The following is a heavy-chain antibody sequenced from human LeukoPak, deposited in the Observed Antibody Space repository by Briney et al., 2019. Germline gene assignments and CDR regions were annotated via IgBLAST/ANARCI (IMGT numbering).Heavy chain of an antibody. CDR1: GGTFSSYA. Sequence: GASVKVSCKASGGTFSSYAISWVRQAPGQGLEWMGGIIPIFGTANYAQKFQGRVTITADESTSTAYMELSSLRSEDTAVYYCARESLPLRAFDIWSQGTMVTVSS. J-gene: IGHJ3*02. CDR3: ARESLPLRAFDI. V-gene: IGHV1-69*01. CDR2: IIPIFGTA.